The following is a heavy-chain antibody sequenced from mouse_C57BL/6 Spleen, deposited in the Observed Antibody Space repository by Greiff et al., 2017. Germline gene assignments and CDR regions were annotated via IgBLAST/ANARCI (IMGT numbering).Heavy chain of an antibody. J-gene: IGHJ1*03. CDR3: ARDGGTYWYFDV. V-gene: IGHV3-6*01. Sequence: EVQLQESGPGLVKPSQSLSLTCSVTGYSITSGYYWNWIRQFPGNKLEWMGYISYDGSNNYNPSLKNRISITRDTSKNQFFLKLNSVTTEDTATYYCARDGGTYWYFDVWGTGTTVTVSS. CDR1: GYSITSGYY. CDR2: ISYDGSN. D-gene: IGHD1-1*02.